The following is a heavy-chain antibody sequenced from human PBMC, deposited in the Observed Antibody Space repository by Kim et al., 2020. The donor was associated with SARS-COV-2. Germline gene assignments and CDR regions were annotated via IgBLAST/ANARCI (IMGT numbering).Heavy chain of an antibody. CDR3: ARHYASGTYPLDY. CDR1: GDSINTYY. CDR2: THYSGST. Sequence: SETLSLTCTVSGDSINTYYWSWIRQPPGKGLEWIAYTHYSGSTNYNPSLKSRVTISIDTSKNQLSLTLTSVTAADTAVYYCARHYASGTYPLDYWGQGTLGTVSS. V-gene: IGHV4-59*08. D-gene: IGHD3-10*01. J-gene: IGHJ4*02.